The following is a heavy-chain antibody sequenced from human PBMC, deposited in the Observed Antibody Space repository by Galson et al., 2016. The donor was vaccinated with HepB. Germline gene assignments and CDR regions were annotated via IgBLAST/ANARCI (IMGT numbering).Heavy chain of an antibody. J-gene: IGHJ4*02. Sequence: SLRLSCATSGCTFTRYSMYWVRQAPGKGLERISSISSSSTYIYYADSVKGRFTVSRDNAETSLYLQMNNLRVEDTGVYYCARYSAYWGQGTLVTVSS. CDR1: GCTFTRYS. CDR3: ARYSAY. CDR2: ISSSSTYI. D-gene: IGHD2-21*01. V-gene: IGHV3-21*03.